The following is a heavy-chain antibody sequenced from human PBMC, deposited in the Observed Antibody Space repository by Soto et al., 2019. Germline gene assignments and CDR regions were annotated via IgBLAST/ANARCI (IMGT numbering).Heavy chain of an antibody. CDR1: GFSFGNHW. CDR3: ATAEVDY. J-gene: IGHJ4*02. Sequence: PGGSLRLSCAASGFSFGNHWMHWVRQAPGKGLEWVSRMNSDGSTTNYADSVKGRFTVSRDNAKNTLYLQMNSLRAEGTAVYYCATAEVDYWGPGTLVTVSS. V-gene: IGHV3-74*01. CDR2: MNSDGSTT.